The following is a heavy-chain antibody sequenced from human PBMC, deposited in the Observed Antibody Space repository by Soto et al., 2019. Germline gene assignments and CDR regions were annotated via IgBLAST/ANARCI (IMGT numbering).Heavy chain of an antibody. J-gene: IGHJ3*02. Sequence: QVQLVQSGAQVKKPGASVKVSCKASGYTFDNYALHWVRQAPGRRLEWMGWINAGNGYTKYSQSFQGRVTITRYTSASTVHMDLSSLRSEDTAVYYCARVQYSGYDFKLAFDIWGQGTMVTVSS. CDR3: ARVQYSGYDFKLAFDI. D-gene: IGHD5-12*01. CDR1: GYTFDNYA. V-gene: IGHV1-3*01. CDR2: INAGNGYT.